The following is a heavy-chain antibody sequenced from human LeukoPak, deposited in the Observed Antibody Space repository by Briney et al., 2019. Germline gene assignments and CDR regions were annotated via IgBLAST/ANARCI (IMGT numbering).Heavy chain of an antibody. Sequence: SETLSLTCTVSGGSISSGSYYWSWIRQPAGQGLEWIGRIYTSGSTNYNPSLNTRVTISVDTSQNQFSQKLSPVTASDTAVYYCARSLGLYCSSTSCYTFDYWGQGTLVTVSS. D-gene: IGHD2-2*02. CDR2: IYTSGST. CDR1: GGSISSGSYY. CDR3: ARSLGLYCSSTSCYTFDY. J-gene: IGHJ4*02. V-gene: IGHV4-61*02.